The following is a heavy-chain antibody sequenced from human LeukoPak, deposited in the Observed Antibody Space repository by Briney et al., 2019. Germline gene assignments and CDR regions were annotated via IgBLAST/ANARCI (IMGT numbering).Heavy chain of an antibody. Sequence: GPLPISCQGSGCTFTSYWSGGVPQLPGKGLEGMGIIYPVDSDTTYSPSFQGQVTISADKSIRTAYLQWSSLKASDTAMYYCAREHRTIFGPWYFDYWGQGTLVTVSS. CDR1: GCTFTSYW. J-gene: IGHJ4*02. V-gene: IGHV5-51*01. D-gene: IGHD3-3*01. CDR2: IYPVDSDT. CDR3: AREHRTIFGPWYFDY.